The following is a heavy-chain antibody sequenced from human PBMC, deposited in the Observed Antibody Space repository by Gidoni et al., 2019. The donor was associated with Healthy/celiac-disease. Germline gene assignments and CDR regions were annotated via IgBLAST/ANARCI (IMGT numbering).Heavy chain of an antibody. J-gene: IGHJ2*01. D-gene: IGHD3-22*01. CDR2: IYYRGST. Sequence: QVQLQESGPGLLKPSETLSLTCTVSGGSISSYYWSWIRQPPGTGLEWIGYIYYRGSTNYNPYLKSRVTISVDTSKNHVSLKLSSVTAADTAVYYCARDNYYDSSGYYYSPNTSWYFDLWGRGTLVTVSA. CDR3: ARDNYYDSSGYYYSPNTSWYFDL. CDR1: GGSISSYY. V-gene: IGHV4-59*01.